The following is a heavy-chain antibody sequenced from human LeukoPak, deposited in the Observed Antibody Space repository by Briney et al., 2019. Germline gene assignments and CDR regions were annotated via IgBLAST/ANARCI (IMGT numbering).Heavy chain of an antibody. CDR1: GGSISSYY. Sequence: SETLSLTCTVSGGSISSYYWSWIRQPPGKGLEWTGYIYYSGSTNYNPSLKSRVTISVDTSKNQFSLKLSSVTAADTAVYYCARVRLEYSSSSLAGYYYYMDVWGKGTTVTVSS. V-gene: IGHV4-59*01. CDR2: IYYSGST. J-gene: IGHJ6*03. CDR3: ARVRLEYSSSSLAGYYYYMDV. D-gene: IGHD6-6*01.